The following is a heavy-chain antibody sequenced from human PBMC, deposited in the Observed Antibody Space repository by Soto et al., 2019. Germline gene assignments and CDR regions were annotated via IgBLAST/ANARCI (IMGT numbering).Heavy chain of an antibody. J-gene: IGHJ5*02. CDR3: ARGTESVYDFCSGYYYWFDP. CDR1: GGSFSGYY. CDR2: INHSGST. D-gene: IGHD3-3*01. Sequence: PSETLSLTCAVDGGSFSGYYWSWIRQPPGKGLEWIGEINHSGSTNYNPSLKSRVTISVDTSKNQFSLKLSSVTAADTAVYYCARGTESVYDFCSGYYYWFDPWGQGTLVTASS. V-gene: IGHV4-34*01.